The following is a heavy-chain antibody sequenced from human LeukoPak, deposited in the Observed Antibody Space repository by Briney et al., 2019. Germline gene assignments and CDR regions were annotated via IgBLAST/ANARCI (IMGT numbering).Heavy chain of an antibody. CDR1: GFTFSKYL. CDR2: IHGDGIST. Sequence: GGSLRLSCAASGFTFSKYLMHWVRQAPGKGLVWVSRIHGDGISTTYADSVKGRFTISRDNSKNTLYLQMNSLRAEDTALYYCAKSRLSGINDAFDIWGQGTMVTVSS. D-gene: IGHD3-3*01. J-gene: IGHJ3*02. CDR3: AKSRLSGINDAFDI. V-gene: IGHV3-74*01.